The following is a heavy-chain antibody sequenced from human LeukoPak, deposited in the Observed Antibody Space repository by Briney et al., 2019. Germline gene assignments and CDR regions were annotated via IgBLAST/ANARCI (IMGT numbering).Heavy chain of an antibody. CDR3: ARESGYSSSSTPLDY. J-gene: IGHJ4*02. D-gene: IGHD6-13*01. CDR1: GYTFTGYY. CDR2: INPNSGDT. V-gene: IGHV1-2*02. Sequence: ASVKVSCKASGYTFTGYYMHWVRQAPGQGLEWMGWINPNSGDTHYAQKFQGRVTMTRDTSISTAYMELSGLRSDDTAVYYCARESGYSSSSTPLDYWGQGTLVTVSS.